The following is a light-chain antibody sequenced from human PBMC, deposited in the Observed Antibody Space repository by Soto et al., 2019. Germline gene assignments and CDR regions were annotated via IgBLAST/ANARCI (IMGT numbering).Light chain of an antibody. J-gene: IGKJ1*01. CDR3: QQYGSSHT. CDR2: GAS. V-gene: IGKV3-20*01. Sequence: EIVMTQSPSLLSVSPGERATLSCRASQSVSDSLAWYQQKPGQAPRLLIYGASSRATGIPDRLSGGGSGTDFTLTISRLEPEDFAVYYCQQYGSSHTFGQGTKVDIK. CDR1: QSVSDS.